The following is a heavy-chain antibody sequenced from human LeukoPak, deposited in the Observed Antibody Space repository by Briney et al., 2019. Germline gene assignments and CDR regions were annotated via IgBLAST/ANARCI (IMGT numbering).Heavy chain of an antibody. CDR2: PYYRSKWYT. V-gene: IGHV6-1*01. CDR1: GDSFSSNSAA. J-gene: IGHJ5*02. CDR3: ARRLTQYDCFDP. Sequence: SQTLSLTCAVSGDSFSSNSAAWAWGRQSPSRGLEWLGRPYYRSKWYTDYAVSVKSRITINLDTSKSQFSLQLISLTPDDTAVYYCARRLTQYDCFDPWGQGILVTVSS. D-gene: IGHD2-2*01.